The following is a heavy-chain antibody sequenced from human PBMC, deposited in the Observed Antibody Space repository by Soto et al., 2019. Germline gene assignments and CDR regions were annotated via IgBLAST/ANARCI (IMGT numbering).Heavy chain of an antibody. Sequence: SETLSLTCTVSGGSISSGGYYWSWIRQHPGKGLEWIGYIYYSGSTYYNPSLKSRVTISVDTSKNQFSLKLSSVTAADTAVYYCARAQWVYYGSGSYPYYFDYWGQGTLVTVSS. J-gene: IGHJ4*02. CDR3: ARAQWVYYGSGSYPYYFDY. CDR2: IYYSGST. V-gene: IGHV4-31*03. D-gene: IGHD3-10*01. CDR1: GGSISSGGYY.